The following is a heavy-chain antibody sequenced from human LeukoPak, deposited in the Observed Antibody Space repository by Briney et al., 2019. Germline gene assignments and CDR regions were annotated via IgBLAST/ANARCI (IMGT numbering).Heavy chain of an antibody. CDR1: GDSVSSNSAA. J-gene: IGHJ2*01. CDR2: TYYRSKWYN. Sequence: SQTLSLTCAISGDSVSSNSAAWNWIRQSPSRGLEWLGRTYYRSKWYNDYAVSVKSRITINPDTSKNQFSLQLNSVTPEDTAVYYCARVVGYSYGSYWYFDLWGRGTLVTVSS. D-gene: IGHD5-18*01. CDR3: ARVVGYSYGSYWYFDL. V-gene: IGHV6-1*01.